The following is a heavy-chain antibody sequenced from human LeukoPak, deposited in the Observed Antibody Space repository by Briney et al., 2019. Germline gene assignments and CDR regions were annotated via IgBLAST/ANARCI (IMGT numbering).Heavy chain of an antibody. Sequence: PGGSLRLSCAASGFTFSSYGMSWVRQAPGKGLEWVSAIGGSGGRTYYVDSVKGRFTISRDNSKNTLYLQMNSLRAEDTAVYYCTAAANPRGYYYGMDVWGKGTTVTVSS. CDR3: TAAANPRGYYYGMDV. CDR1: GFTFSSYG. CDR2: IGGSGGRT. V-gene: IGHV3-23*01. D-gene: IGHD2-2*01. J-gene: IGHJ6*04.